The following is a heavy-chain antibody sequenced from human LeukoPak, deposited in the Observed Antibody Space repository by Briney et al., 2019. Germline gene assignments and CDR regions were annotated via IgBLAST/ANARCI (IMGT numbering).Heavy chain of an antibody. D-gene: IGHD6-19*01. Sequence: GASVKVSCKASGYTFTSYDINWVRQATGQGLEWMGWMNPNSGNTGYAQKLQGRVTMTTDTSTSTAYMELRSLRSDDTAVYYCARDIAVAGKDPRRGYYFDYWGQGTLVTVSS. CDR3: ARDIAVAGKDPRRGYYFDY. J-gene: IGHJ4*02. CDR2: MNPNSGNT. CDR1: GYTFTSYD. V-gene: IGHV1-8*01.